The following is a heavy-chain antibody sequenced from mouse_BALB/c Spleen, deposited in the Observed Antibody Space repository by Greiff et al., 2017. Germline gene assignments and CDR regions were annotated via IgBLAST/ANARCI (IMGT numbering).Heavy chain of an antibody. CDR2: IDSANGNS. J-gene: IGHJ4*01. D-gene: IGHD1-1*01. CDR1: GFNIKDTY. CDR3: ASDGSSHYAMDY. V-gene: IGHV14-3*02. Sequence: EVQLQQSGAELVKPGASVKLSCTASGFNIKDTYMHWVKQRPEQDLEWIGRIDSANGNSKYDPKFQGKATITANTSPNTAYLQLSSLTSEDTAVYYCASDGSSHYAMDYWGKGASVTVTS.